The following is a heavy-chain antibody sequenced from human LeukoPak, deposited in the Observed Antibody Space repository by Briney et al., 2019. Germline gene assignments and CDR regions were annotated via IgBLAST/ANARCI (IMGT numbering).Heavy chain of an antibody. D-gene: IGHD2-21*02. Sequence: WGTLRLSCAASGFTFSSYGMSWVRQAPGKGLEWVSAISGSGGSTYYADSVKGRFTISRDNSKNTLYLQMNSLRAEDTAVYYCAKPVTARWWGYFDYWGQGTLVTVSS. V-gene: IGHV3-23*01. J-gene: IGHJ4*02. CDR1: GFTFSSYG. CDR3: AKPVTARWWGYFDY. CDR2: ISGSGGST.